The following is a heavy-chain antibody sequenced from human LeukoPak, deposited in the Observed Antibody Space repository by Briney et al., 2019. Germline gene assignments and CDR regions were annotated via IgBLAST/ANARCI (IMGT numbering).Heavy chain of an antibody. CDR1: GGSISSGDYY. D-gene: IGHD4-11*01. V-gene: IGHV4-30-4*01. CDR2: IYYSGSS. J-gene: IGHJ4*02. CDR3: ARGSNFDY. Sequence: SETLSLTCTVSGGSISSGDYYWRWIRQPPGKGLEWIGYIYYSGSSYYNPSLRSRLSISLDTSKNQFSLKLSSVTAADTAVYYCARGSNFDYWGQGTLVTVSS.